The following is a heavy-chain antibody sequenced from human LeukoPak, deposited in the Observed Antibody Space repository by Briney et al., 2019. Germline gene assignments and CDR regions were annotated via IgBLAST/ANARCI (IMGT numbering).Heavy chain of an antibody. J-gene: IGHJ4*02. CDR1: GGSISSSSYY. CDR2: LYYSGRT. Sequence: SETLSLTCTVSGGSISSSSYYWGWIRQPPGMGLEWIGSLYYSGRTYYNSSLKSRVTISVDTSKNQFSLKLSSVTAADTTVYYCARIIGATEGVDYWGQGTLVTVSS. V-gene: IGHV4-39*01. D-gene: IGHD1-26*01. CDR3: ARIIGATEGVDY.